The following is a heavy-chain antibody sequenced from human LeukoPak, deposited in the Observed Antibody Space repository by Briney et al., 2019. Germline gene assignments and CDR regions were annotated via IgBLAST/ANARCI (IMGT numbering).Heavy chain of an antibody. CDR2: INPSGGST. J-gene: IGHJ4*02. V-gene: IGHV1-46*02. CDR3: ARDLVAVAGTNY. CDR1: GYTFNSYY. Sequence: ASVKVSCKASGYTFNSYYMHWVRQAPGQGLEWMGIINPSGGSTSYAQKFQGRVTMTRDTSTSTVYMELSSLRSEDTAVYYCARDLVAVAGTNYWGQGTLVTVSS. D-gene: IGHD6-19*01.